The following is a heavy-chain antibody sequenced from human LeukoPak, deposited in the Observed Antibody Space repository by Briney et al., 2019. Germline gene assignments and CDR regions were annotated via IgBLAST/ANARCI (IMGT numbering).Heavy chain of an antibody. CDR2: IYHSGST. CDR1: GGSISSGGYY. V-gene: IGHV4-30-2*01. CDR3: AVAIVVVPAAFDY. Sequence: PSETLSLTCTVSGGSISSGGYYWSWIRQPPGKGLEWIGYIYHSGSTYYNPSLKSRVTISVDRSKNQFSLKLSSVTAADTAVYYCAVAIVVVPAAFDYWGQGTLVTVSS. D-gene: IGHD2-2*01. J-gene: IGHJ4*02.